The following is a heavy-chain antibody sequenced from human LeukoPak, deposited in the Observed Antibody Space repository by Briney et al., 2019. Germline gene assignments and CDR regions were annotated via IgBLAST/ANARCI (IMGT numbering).Heavy chain of an antibody. Sequence: SETLSLTCTVSGGSISSYYWSWIRQPPGKGLEWIGEINHSGSTNYNPSLKSRVTISVDTSKNQFSLKLSSVTAADTAVYYCARSEVHPILDYGDYARTPSAFDIWGQGTMVTVSS. CDR2: INHSGST. D-gene: IGHD4-17*01. CDR3: ARSEVHPILDYGDYARTPSAFDI. V-gene: IGHV4-34*01. J-gene: IGHJ3*02. CDR1: GGSISSYY.